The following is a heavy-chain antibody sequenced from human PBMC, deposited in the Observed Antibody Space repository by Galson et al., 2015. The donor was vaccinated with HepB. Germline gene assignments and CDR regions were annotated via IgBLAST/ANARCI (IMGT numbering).Heavy chain of an antibody. V-gene: IGHV1-3*01. CDR2: INAGNGNT. D-gene: IGHD6-13*01. J-gene: IGHJ4*02. CDR3: ARAPKIAAANDY. Sequence: SVKVSCKASGYTFTSYAMHWVRQAPGQRLEWVGWINAGNGNTKYSQKFQGRVTITRDTSASTAYMELSSLRSEDTAVYYCARAPKIAAANDYWGRGTLVTVSS. CDR1: GYTFTSYA.